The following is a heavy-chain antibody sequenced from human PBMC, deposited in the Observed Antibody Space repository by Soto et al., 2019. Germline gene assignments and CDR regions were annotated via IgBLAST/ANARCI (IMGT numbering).Heavy chain of an antibody. V-gene: IGHV1-46*01. J-gene: IGHJ4*02. CDR3: ARGGHVVVVTAALDY. D-gene: IGHD2-21*02. Sequence: QVQLVQSGAEVKKPGASVKVSCKASGDTFTDYYIHWVRQAPGQGLEWMGTVNPSGGHTTYAQHFLGRMTMTRDTSTSPLYIELTSLTSEDTAVYYCARGGHVVVVTAALDYWGQGTLVTVSS. CDR1: GDTFTDYY. CDR2: VNPSGGHT.